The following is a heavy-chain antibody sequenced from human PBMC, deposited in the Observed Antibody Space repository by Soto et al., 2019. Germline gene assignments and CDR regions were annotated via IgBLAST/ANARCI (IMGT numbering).Heavy chain of an antibody. CDR1: GFTFSSYA. Sequence: GGSLRLSCAASGFTFSSYAMSWVRQAPGKGLEWVSAISGSGGSTYYADSVKGRFTISRDNSKNTLYLQMNSLRAEGTAVYYWSPKNCGDSFIDYWGQGTLVTVSS. D-gene: IGHD4-17*01. CDR2: ISGSGGST. CDR3: SPKNCGDSFIDY. J-gene: IGHJ4*02. V-gene: IGHV3-23*01.